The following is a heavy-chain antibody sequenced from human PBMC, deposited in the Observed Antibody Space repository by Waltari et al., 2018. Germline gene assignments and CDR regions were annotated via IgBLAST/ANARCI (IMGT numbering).Heavy chain of an antibody. D-gene: IGHD3-10*01. CDR2: IYHSGST. Sequence: QVQLQESGPGLVKPSETLSLTCAVSGYSISSGYYWGWIRQPPGKGLEWIESIYHSGSTYYNPSLKSRVTISVDTSKNQFSLKLSSVTAADTAVYYCAGTAMVQGEGNAFDIWGQGTMVTVSS. CDR3: AGTAMVQGEGNAFDI. J-gene: IGHJ3*02. V-gene: IGHV4-38-2*01. CDR1: GYSISSGYY.